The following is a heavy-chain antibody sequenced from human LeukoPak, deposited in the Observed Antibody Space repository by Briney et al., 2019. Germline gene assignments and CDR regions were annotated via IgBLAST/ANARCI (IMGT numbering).Heavy chain of an antibody. V-gene: IGHV1-18*01. D-gene: IGHD3-10*01. CDR2: ISAYNGNT. J-gene: IGHJ6*03. CDR1: GYTFTSYG. Sequence: ASVKVSCKASGYTFTSYGISWVRQAPGQGLEWVGRISAYNGNTNYAQKLQGRVTMTTDTSTSTAYMELRSLRSDDTAVYYCAREGDQIYGSGSYVYYYYYMDVWGKGTTVTVSS. CDR3: AREGDQIYGSGSYVYYYYYMDV.